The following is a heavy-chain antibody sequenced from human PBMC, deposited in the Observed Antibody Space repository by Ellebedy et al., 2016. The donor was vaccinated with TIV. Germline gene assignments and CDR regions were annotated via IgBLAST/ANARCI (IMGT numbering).Heavy chain of an antibody. V-gene: IGHV3-30*19. Sequence: GESLKISCAASGFTFSHYAMHWVRQAPGKGLEWVTIISYDGNNKFYLDSVEGRFSISRDDSKNTLYLQMNSLRPEDTAVYYCSREGLEAGMDLWGQGTTVIVSS. CDR1: GFTFSHYA. CDR3: SREGLEAGMDL. J-gene: IGHJ6*02. CDR2: ISYDGNNK.